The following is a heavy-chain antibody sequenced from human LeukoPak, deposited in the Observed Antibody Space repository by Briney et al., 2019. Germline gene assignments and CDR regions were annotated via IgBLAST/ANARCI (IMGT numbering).Heavy chain of an antibody. V-gene: IGHV3-7*03. CDR3: AKGFYGSGSYYNFFFDY. J-gene: IGHJ4*02. D-gene: IGHD3-10*01. Sequence: GGSLRLSCAASGFTFSSYWMSWVRQAPGKGLEWVANIKQDGSEKYYVDSVKGRFTISRDNAKNSLYLQMNSLRAEDTAVYYCAKGFYGSGSYYNFFFDYWGQGTLVTVSS. CDR2: IKQDGSEK. CDR1: GFTFSSYW.